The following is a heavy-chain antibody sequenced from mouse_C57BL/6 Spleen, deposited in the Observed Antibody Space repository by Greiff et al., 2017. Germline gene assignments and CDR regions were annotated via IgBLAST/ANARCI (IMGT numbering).Heavy chain of an antibody. Sequence: EVNLVESGGGLVKPGGSLKLSCAASGFTFSDYGMHWVRQAPEKGLEWVAYISSGSSTIYYADTVKVRFTISRDNAKNTLFLQMTILRSEDTAMYYCAKSYYDYPMDYWGQGTSVTVSS. CDR3: AKSYYDYPMDY. CDR2: ISSGSSTI. V-gene: IGHV5-17*01. D-gene: IGHD2-4*01. CDR1: GFTFSDYG. J-gene: IGHJ4*01.